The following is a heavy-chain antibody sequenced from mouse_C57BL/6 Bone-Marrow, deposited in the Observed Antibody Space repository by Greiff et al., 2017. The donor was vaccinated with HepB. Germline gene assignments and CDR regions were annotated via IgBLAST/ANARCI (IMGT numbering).Heavy chain of an antibody. V-gene: IGHV5-6*01. D-gene: IGHD3-1*01. CDR1: GFTFSSYG. Sequence: VQLQQSGGDLVKPGGSLKLSCAASGFTFSSYGMSWVRQTPDKRLEWVATISSGGSYTYYPDSVKGRFTISRDNAKNTLYLQMSSLKSEDTAMYYCARRGLYYYAMDYWGQGTSVTVSS. CDR3: ARRGLYYYAMDY. CDR2: ISSGGSYT. J-gene: IGHJ4*01.